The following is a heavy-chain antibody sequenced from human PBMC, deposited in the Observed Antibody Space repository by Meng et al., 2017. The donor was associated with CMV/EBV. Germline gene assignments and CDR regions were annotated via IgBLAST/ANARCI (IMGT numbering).Heavy chain of an antibody. CDR1: GYTLTELS. J-gene: IGHJ5*02. CDR2: FDPEDGET. Sequence: ASVKVSCKVSGYTLTELSMHWVRQAPGKGLEWMGGFDPEDGETIYAQKFQGRVTMTEDTSTDTAYMELSSLRSEDTAAYYCATAKLDQEWFDPWGQGTLVTVSS. D-gene: IGHD1/OR15-1a*01. CDR3: ATAKLDQEWFDP. V-gene: IGHV1-24*01.